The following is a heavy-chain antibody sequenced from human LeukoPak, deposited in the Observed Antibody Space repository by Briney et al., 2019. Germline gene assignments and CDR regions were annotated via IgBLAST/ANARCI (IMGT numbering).Heavy chain of an antibody. CDR1: GFTFSSYS. D-gene: IGHD2/OR15-2a*01. CDR2: ISSGSSYM. J-gene: IGHJ6*02. Sequence: GGSLSLSCAASGFTFSSYSMNWVRQAPGKGLEWVSSISSGSSYMYYADSVKGRFTISRDNAKNSLHLQMNSLRAEDTAVYYCASLSYYGMDVWGQGTTVTVSS. CDR3: ASLSYYGMDV. V-gene: IGHV3-21*06.